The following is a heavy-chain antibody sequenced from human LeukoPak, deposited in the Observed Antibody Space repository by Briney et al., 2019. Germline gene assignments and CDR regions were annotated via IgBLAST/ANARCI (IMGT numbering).Heavy chain of an antibody. CDR2: IYYSGST. CDR3: ARQPGGYSGPFDY. J-gene: IGHJ4*02. Sequence: SETLSLTCTVSGGSISSSSYYWGWIRQPPGKGLEWIGSIYYSGSTYYNPSLESRVTMSVDTSKNQFSLKLSSVTAADTAVYYCARQPGGYSGPFDYWGQGTLVTVSS. D-gene: IGHD5-12*01. V-gene: IGHV4-39*01. CDR1: GGSISSSSYY.